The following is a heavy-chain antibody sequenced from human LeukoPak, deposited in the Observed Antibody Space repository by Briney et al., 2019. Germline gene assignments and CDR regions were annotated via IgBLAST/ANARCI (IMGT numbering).Heavy chain of an antibody. J-gene: IGHJ3*02. CDR2: ISSSSSYI. Sequence: GGSLRLSCAASGFDFSSYTMSWVRQAPGKGLEWVSSISSSSSYIYYADSVKGRFTISRDNAKNSLYLQMNSLRAEDTAVYYCARKGDAFDIWGQGTMVTVSS. CDR3: ARKGDAFDI. V-gene: IGHV3-21*01. CDR1: GFDFSSYT.